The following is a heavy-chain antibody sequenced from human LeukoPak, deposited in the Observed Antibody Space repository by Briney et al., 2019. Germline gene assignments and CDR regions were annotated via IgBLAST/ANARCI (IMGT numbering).Heavy chain of an antibody. D-gene: IGHD3-10*01. Sequence: ASVKVSCKASGGTFSSYAISWVRQAPGQGLEWMGGIIPIFGTANYAQKFQGRVTITADESTSTAYMELSSLRSEDTAVYYCARRITMVRGVIKHYYGMDVWGQGTTVTVSS. CDR3: ARRITMVRGVIKHYYGMDV. V-gene: IGHV1-69*13. CDR1: GGTFSSYA. J-gene: IGHJ6*02. CDR2: IIPIFGTA.